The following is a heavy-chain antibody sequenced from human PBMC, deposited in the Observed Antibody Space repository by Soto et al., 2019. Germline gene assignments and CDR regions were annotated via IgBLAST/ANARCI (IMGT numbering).Heavy chain of an antibody. J-gene: IGHJ4*02. CDR1: GFTFSSYG. CDR2: ISYDGSNK. V-gene: IGHV3-30*18. Sequence: PGGSLRLSCAASGFTFSSYGMHWVRQAPGKGLEWVAVISYDGSNKYYADSVKGRFTISRDNSKNTVYLQMTNLRAEDTAVYYCAKGGRQWLVTSDFNYWGQGA. D-gene: IGHD6-19*01. CDR3: AKGGRQWLVTSDFNY.